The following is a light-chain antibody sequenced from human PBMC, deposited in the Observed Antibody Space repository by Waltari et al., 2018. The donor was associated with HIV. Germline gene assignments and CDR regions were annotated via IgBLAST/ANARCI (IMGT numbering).Light chain of an antibody. CDR1: TGPVNIGHC. CDR3: MLFFRSSYL. J-gene: IGLJ2*01. CDR2: SST. Sequence: QAVVTQEPSGPVSPEGTVTLNCTSATGPVNIGHCANWFPQRPGQAPRPLIYSSTRRNPLTPKRFSASLVDDRAALILSTVWPEDEALYYCMLFFRSSYLFGGGTKVTVL. V-gene: IGLV7-43*01.